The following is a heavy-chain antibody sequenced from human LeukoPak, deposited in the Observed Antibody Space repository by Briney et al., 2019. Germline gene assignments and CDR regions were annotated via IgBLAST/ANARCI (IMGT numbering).Heavy chain of an antibody. D-gene: IGHD3-22*01. CDR1: GFSFSSYG. J-gene: IGHJ4*01. CDR3: AKAHYYEGSGFYRRFEY. Sequence: GGSLRLSCAASGFSFSSYGMHWVRQAPGKGLEWVAVISYDGSKQYYADSVKGRFTISRDNSMNTLYLQMNSLRADDTAVYYCAKAHYYEGSGFYRRFEYLGQGTQVTVSS. CDR2: ISYDGSKQ. V-gene: IGHV3-30*18.